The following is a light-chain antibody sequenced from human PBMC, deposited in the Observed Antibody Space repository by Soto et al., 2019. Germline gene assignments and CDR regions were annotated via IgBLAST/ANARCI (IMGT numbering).Light chain of an antibody. CDR3: QQAYITPYT. J-gene: IGKJ2*01. CDR1: QGISTY. Sequence: DLQVTQSPVSLSASVGDRVTITCRTSQGISTYLNWYQHKAGDAPRLLISAASDLQKGVPSRFSGSGSGADFTLTISSLRPEDFATYYCQQAYITPYTFGQGTKLEI. CDR2: AAS. V-gene: IGKV1-39*01.